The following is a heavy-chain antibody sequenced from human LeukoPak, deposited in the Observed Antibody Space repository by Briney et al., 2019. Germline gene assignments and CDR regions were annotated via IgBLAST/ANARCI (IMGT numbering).Heavy chain of an antibody. CDR2: INPNSGGT. Sequence: GASVKVSCKASGYTFTGYYMHWVRQAPGQGLEWMGWINPNSGGTNYAQKFQGRVTMTRDTSISTAYMELSRLRSDDTAVYYCARDGYCSSTSCYYYYMDVWGKGTTVTVSS. D-gene: IGHD2-2*01. CDR1: GYTFTGYY. V-gene: IGHV1-2*02. CDR3: ARDGYCSSTSCYYYYMDV. J-gene: IGHJ6*03.